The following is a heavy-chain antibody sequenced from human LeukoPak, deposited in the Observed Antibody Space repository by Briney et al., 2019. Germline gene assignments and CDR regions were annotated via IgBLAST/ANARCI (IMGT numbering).Heavy chain of an antibody. CDR2: IYTSGST. Sequence: SETLSLTCTVSGGSISSYYWSWIRQPAGRGLEWIGRIYTSGSTNYNPSLKSRVTMSVDTSKNQFSLKLSSVTAADTAVYYCARGSSSWFDWYFDLWGRGTLVTVSS. CDR1: GGSISSYY. J-gene: IGHJ2*01. CDR3: ARGSSSWFDWYFDL. V-gene: IGHV4-4*07. D-gene: IGHD6-13*01.